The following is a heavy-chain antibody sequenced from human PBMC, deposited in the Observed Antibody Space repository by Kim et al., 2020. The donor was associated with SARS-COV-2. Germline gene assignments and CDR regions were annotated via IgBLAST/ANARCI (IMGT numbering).Heavy chain of an antibody. V-gene: IGHV1-24*01. CDR3: ATASPIAVNWFDP. Sequence: IYAQKFQGRVTMHEDTSTDTAYMELNRLRSGDTAVYYCATASPIAVNWFDPWGQGTLVTVSS. J-gene: IGHJ5*02. D-gene: IGHD6-19*01.